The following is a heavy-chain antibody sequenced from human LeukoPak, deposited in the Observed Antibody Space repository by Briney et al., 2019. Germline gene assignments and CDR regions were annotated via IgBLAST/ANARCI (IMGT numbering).Heavy chain of an antibody. V-gene: IGHV4-39*01. CDR1: GDSISNTASY. J-gene: IGHJ4*02. CDR3: ARRHYYNGRAYYLLDY. Sequence: SETLSLTCTVSGDSISNTASYWGWIRQPPGKGLEWLGNTYYSGRPYYNPSLTSRGTIAVDTSKKQFSLILRSVTAADTAVYYCARRHYYNGRAYYLLDYWGQGTLVTVSS. CDR2: TYYSGRP. D-gene: IGHD3-22*01.